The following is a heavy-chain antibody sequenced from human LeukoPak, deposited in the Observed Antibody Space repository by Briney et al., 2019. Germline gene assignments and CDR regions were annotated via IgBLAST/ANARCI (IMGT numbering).Heavy chain of an antibody. Sequence: GGSLRLSCAASGFTFSSYAMSWVRQAPGKGLEWVSAISGSGGSTYYADSVKGRFTISRDNSKNTLYLQMNRLRAEDTALYYCAKDLLMDTAMRPWGQGTLVTVSS. CDR3: AKDLLMDTAMRP. CDR2: ISGSGGST. D-gene: IGHD5-18*01. CDR1: GFTFSSYA. J-gene: IGHJ5*02. V-gene: IGHV3-23*01.